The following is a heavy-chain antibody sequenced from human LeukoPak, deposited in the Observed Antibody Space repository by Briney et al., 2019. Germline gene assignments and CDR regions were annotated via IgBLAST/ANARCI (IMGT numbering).Heavy chain of an antibody. Sequence: SGGSLRLSCAASGFTFSSYAMSWVRQAPGKGLEWVSAISGSGGSTYYADSVKGRFTISRDNAKNSLYLQMNSLRAEDTAVYYCARDGTYYYDSSGYYSFDYWGQGTLVTVSS. J-gene: IGHJ4*02. CDR2: ISGSGGST. CDR3: ARDGTYYYDSSGYYSFDY. V-gene: IGHV3-23*01. D-gene: IGHD3-22*01. CDR1: GFTFSSYA.